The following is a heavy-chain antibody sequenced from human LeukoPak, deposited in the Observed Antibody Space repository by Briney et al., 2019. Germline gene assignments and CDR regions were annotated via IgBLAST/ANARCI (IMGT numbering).Heavy chain of an antibody. J-gene: IGHJ4*02. CDR2: ISHDGSKR. Sequence: GGSLRLSCAASRFTFSSYSMNWVRQAPGKGLEWVALISHDGSKRYYGDSVKGRFAISRDNSKKSLYLQMNSLRPEDTAVYYCAKGSTNTLDNCGQGTLVTVSS. D-gene: IGHD2-8*01. V-gene: IGHV3-30*18. CDR1: RFTFSSYS. CDR3: AKGSTNTLDN.